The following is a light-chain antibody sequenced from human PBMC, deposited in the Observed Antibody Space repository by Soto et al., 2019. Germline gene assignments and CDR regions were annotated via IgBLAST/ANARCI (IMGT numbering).Light chain of an antibody. J-gene: IGKJ4*01. CDR3: QQLNTYPVT. Sequence: IQLTQSPSSLSASVGDSVTITCRASQGISRYLSWYQQKSGRAPKLLISAASTLQSGVPARFSGSGSGTDFTLSITNLQPEDFATYYCQQLNTYPVTFGGGTKVEIK. CDR1: QGISRY. CDR2: AAS. V-gene: IGKV1-9*01.